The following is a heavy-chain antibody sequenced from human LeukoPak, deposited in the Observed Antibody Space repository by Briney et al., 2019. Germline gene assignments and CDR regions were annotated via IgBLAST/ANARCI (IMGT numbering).Heavy chain of an antibody. CDR2: INPNSGGT. CDR1: GYTFTGYY. V-gene: IGHV1-2*02. CDR3: ARDRTPGWLYDAFVS. D-gene: IGHD1-1*01. J-gene: IGHJ3*02. Sequence: ASVKVSCKASGYTFTGYYMHWVRQAPGQGLEWMGWINPNSGGTNYAQKFQGRVTMTRDTSISTAYVYLSRLRSDDTAVYYFARDRTPGWLYDAFVSWGQRAMVTVCS.